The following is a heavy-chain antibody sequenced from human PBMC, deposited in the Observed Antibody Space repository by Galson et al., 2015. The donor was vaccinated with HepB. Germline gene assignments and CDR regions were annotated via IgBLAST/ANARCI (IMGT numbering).Heavy chain of an antibody. D-gene: IGHD2-21*01. Sequence: SVKVSCKVSGYTLTELSMHWVRQAPGKGLEWMGGFDPEDGETIYAQKFQGRVTMTEDTSTNTAYMELSSLRSEDAAVYYCATSIPNDAFDIWGQGTMVTVSS. CDR2: FDPEDGET. CDR1: GYTLTELS. CDR3: ATSIPNDAFDI. V-gene: IGHV1-24*01. J-gene: IGHJ3*02.